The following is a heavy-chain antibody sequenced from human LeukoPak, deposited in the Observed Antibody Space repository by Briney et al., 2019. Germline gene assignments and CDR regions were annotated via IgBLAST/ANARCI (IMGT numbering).Heavy chain of an antibody. D-gene: IGHD3-10*01. CDR3: ATRPRGVMVDV. Sequence: SETLSLTCTVSGGSISSYYWSWIRQPAGKGLEWIGRIYTSGSTNYNPSLKSRVTMPVDTSKNQFSLKLSSVTGEDTAVYYCATRPRGVMVDVWGQGTTVTVSS. CDR2: IYTSGST. V-gene: IGHV4-4*07. CDR1: GGSISSYY. J-gene: IGHJ6*02.